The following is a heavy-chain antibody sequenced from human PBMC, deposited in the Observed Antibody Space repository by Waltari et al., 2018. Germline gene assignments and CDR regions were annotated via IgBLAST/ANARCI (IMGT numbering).Heavy chain of an antibody. CDR2: IYYSGST. J-gene: IGHJ6*03. V-gene: IGHV4-39*01. CDR1: GGSISSSSYY. D-gene: IGHD2-2*01. CDR3: AGVVPAAPNMDV. Sequence: QLQLQESGPGLVKPSETLSLTCTVSGGSISSSSYYWGWIRQPPGKGLEWIGSIYYSGSTYYNPSLKSRVTISVDTSKNQFSLKLSSVTAADTAVYYCAGVVPAAPNMDVWGKGTTVTVSS.